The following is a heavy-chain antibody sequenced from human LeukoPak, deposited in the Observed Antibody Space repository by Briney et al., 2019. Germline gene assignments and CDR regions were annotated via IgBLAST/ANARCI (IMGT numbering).Heavy chain of an antibody. CDR2: IYYSGST. V-gene: IGHV4-59*01. CDR3: ARTYSLVPAADY. D-gene: IGHD2-2*01. CDR1: GGSISSYY. J-gene: IGHJ4*02. Sequence: PSETLSLTCTVSGGSISSYYWSWIRQPPGKGLEWIGYIYYSGSTNYNPSLKSRVTISVDTSKNQSSLKLSSVTAADTAVYYSARTYSLVPAADYWGQGTLVTVSS.